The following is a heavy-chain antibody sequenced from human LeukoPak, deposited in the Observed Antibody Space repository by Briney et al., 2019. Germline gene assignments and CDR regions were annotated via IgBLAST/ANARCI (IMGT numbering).Heavy chain of an antibody. D-gene: IGHD1-26*01. CDR1: GGSISSSSYY. V-gene: IGHV4-39*01. J-gene: IGHJ4*02. Sequence: SETLSLTCTVSGGSISSSSYYWGWIRQPPGKGLEWIGSIYYSGSTYYNPSLKSRVTISVDTSKNQFSLKLSSVTAADTAVYYCARHVYYRTGPHYFDYWGQGTLVTVSS. CDR3: ARHVYYRTGPHYFDY. CDR2: IYYSGST.